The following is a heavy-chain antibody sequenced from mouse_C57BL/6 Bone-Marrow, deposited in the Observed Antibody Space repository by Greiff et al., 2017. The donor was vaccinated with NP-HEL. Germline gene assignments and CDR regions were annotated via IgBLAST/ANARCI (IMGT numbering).Heavy chain of an antibody. CDR3: ASGYYGRWYFDV. V-gene: IGHV1-64*01. J-gene: IGHJ1*03. CDR2: IHPNSGST. Sequence: VQLQQPGAELVKPGASVKLSCKASGYTFTSYWMHWVKQRPGQGLEWIGMIHPNSGSTNYNEKFKSKATLTVDKSSSTAYMQLSSLTSEDSAVYYCASGYYGRWYFDVWGTGTTVTVSS. D-gene: IGHD1-1*01. CDR1: GYTFTSYW.